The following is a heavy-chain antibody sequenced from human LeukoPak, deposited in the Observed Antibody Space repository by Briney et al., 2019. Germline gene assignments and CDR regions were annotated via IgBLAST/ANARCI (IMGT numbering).Heavy chain of an antibody. CDR1: GGSISSFY. CDR2: LYSTGGRT. V-gene: IGHV4-59*01. Sequence: SETLSLTCAVSGGSISSFYWSWIRHPPRKGLELIAYLYSTGGRTNYNPSLKSRVTISVDPSKNHFSLKMNSVTTADTAVYYCARHLAAATSAFDYWGRGALVTVSS. J-gene: IGHJ4*02. D-gene: IGHD6-13*01. CDR3: ARHLAAATSAFDY.